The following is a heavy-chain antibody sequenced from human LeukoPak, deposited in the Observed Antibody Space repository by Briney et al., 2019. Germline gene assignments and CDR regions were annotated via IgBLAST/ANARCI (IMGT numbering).Heavy chain of an antibody. V-gene: IGHV3-30*02. D-gene: IGHD6-19*01. CDR3: AKEGGPYSSGWYFPYYYYMDV. CDR1: GFTFSSYG. J-gene: IGHJ6*03. CDR2: IRYDGSHK. Sequence: GGSLRLSCAASGFTFSSYGMHWVRQAPGKGLEWVAFIRYDGSHKYYADSVKGRFTISRDNSMNTLYLQMNSLRAEDTAVYYCAKEGGPYSSGWYFPYYYYMDVWGKGTTVTISS.